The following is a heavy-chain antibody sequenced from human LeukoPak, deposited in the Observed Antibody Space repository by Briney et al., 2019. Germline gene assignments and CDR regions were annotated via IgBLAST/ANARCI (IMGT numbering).Heavy chain of an antibody. CDR2: ISSTSSYI. J-gene: IGHJ3*02. Sequence: PGGSLRLSCAASGFIFSTYSMSWVRQAPGKGLEWVSSISSTSSYIYYADSVKGRFTFSRDNAKNSLYLQINSLRVEDTAVYYCARDRTGPDAFDIWGQGTMVTVSS. CDR3: ARDRTGPDAFDI. V-gene: IGHV3-21*01. CDR1: GFIFSTYS.